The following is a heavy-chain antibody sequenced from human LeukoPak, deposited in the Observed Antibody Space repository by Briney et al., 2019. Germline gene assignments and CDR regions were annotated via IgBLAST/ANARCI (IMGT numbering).Heavy chain of an antibody. CDR1: GSTFSTDT. V-gene: IGHV3-64D*09. J-gene: IGHJ5*01. Sequence: GGTLRLSCSASGSTFSTDTMYWVRQASGKGLEYVSGMTGDGGSIEYADSVKGRFTISRENSKNTVHLKMSGLRTEDTAVYYCARRSGGFDSWGQGTLVTVSS. CDR2: MTGDGGSI. CDR3: ARRSGGFDS. D-gene: IGHD1-26*01.